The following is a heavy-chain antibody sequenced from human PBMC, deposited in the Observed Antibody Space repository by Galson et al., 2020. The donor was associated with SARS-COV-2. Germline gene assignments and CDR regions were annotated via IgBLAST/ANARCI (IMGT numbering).Heavy chain of an antibody. Sequence: SETLSLTCTVSGTSISSGSYSWNWIRQPPGKGLEWIGYISHSGGTYYNPSLKSRVTISGDRSKNQFSLRLSSVTAADTAVYYCARLHYGKDAPGAFDIWGPGT. CDR3: ARLHYGKDAPGAFDI. V-gene: IGHV4-30-2*01. D-gene: IGHD4-17*01. CDR1: GTSISSGSYS. CDR2: ISHSGGT. J-gene: IGHJ3*02.